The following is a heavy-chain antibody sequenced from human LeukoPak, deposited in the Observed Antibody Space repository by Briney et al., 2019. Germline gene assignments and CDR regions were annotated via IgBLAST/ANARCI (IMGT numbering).Heavy chain of an antibody. V-gene: IGHV3-33*08. J-gene: IGHJ6*02. CDR3: ARDHYGPTSYYYGMDV. D-gene: IGHD3-10*01. CDR1: GFTFSSNA. Sequence: PGGSLRLSCSASGFTFSSNAMHWVRQAPGKGLEWVAVIWYDGGNKYYADSVKGRFTISRDNSKNTLYLQMNSLRAEDTAVYYCARDHYGPTSYYYGMDVWGRGTTVTVSS. CDR2: IWYDGGNK.